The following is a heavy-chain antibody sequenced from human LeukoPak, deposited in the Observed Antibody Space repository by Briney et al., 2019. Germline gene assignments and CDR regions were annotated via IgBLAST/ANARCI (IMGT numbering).Heavy chain of an antibody. CDR1: GGSISSGSYY. Sequence: SRTLSPTCTVSGGSISSGSYYWSWIRQPAGKGLEWIGRIYTSGNTNYNPSLKSRVTMSVDTSKNQFSLKLSSVTAADTAVYYCAGVTLSVAAAGPESPFYFDYWGQGTLVTVSS. CDR2: IYTSGNT. CDR3: AGVTLSVAAAGPESPFYFDY. J-gene: IGHJ4*02. D-gene: IGHD6-13*01. V-gene: IGHV4-61*02.